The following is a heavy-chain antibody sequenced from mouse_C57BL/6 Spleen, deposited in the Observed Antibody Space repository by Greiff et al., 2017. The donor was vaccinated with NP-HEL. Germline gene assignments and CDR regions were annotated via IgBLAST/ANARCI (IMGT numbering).Heavy chain of an antibody. CDR2: ISDGGSYT. CDR1: GFTFSSYA. CDR3: ARDRGYYGSDWYFDV. Sequence: EVQRVESGGSLVKPGGSLKLSCAASGFTFSSYAMSWVRQTPEKRLEWVATISDGGSYTYYPDNVKGRFTISRDNAKNNLYLQMSHLKSEDTAMYYCARDRGYYGSDWYFDVWGTGTTVTVSS. J-gene: IGHJ1*03. D-gene: IGHD1-1*01. V-gene: IGHV5-4*01.